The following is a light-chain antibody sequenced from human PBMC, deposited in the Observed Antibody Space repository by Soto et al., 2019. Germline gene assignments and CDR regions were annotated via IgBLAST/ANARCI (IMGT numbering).Light chain of an antibody. J-gene: IGKJ4*02. V-gene: IGKV1-9*01. CDR3: QQPHSYKLK. CDR1: QGICSY. CDR2: DAS. Sequence: IQLTQSPSSLSASVGDRVTITCRASQGICSYLAWYQQKPGKAPNLLIYDASTLQSGVPSRLSGSGSETDFTLTISSLQPEDFATYYCQQPHSYKLKCGGGTKVDIK.